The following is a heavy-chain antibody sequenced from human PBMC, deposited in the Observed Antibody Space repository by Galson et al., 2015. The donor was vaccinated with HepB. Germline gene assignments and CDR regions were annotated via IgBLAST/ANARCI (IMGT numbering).Heavy chain of an antibody. CDR3: ARDHPVAGPDY. CDR1: GYTFTSYA. V-gene: IGHV1-3*01. Sequence: SVKVSCKASGYTFTSYAMHWVRQAPGQRLEWMGWINAGNGNTKYSQKFQGRVTITRDTSASTAYMELSSLGSEDTAVYYCARDHPVAGPDYWGQGTLVTVSS. CDR2: INAGNGNT. J-gene: IGHJ4*02. D-gene: IGHD6-19*01.